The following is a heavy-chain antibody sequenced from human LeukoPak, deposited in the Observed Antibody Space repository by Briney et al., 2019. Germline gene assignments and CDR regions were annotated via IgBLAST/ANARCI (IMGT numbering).Heavy chain of an antibody. CDR2: ISYDGSNK. CDR3: ARDRESTTIFDY. Sequence: PGGSLRLSCAASGFTFSSYAMHWVRQAPGKGLEWVAVISYDGSNKYYADSEKGRFTISRDNFKNTLYLQMNSLRAEDTAVYYCARDRESTTIFDYWGQGTLVTVSS. CDR1: GFTFSSYA. J-gene: IGHJ4*02. V-gene: IGHV3-30*04. D-gene: IGHD5/OR15-5a*01.